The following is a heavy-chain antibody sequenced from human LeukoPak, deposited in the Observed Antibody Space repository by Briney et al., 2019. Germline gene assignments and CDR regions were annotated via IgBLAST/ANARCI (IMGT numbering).Heavy chain of an antibody. V-gene: IGHV4-34*01. CDR1: GGSFSGYY. CDR3: ARGHGIVVVPAASNWFDP. D-gene: IGHD2-2*01. J-gene: IGHJ5*02. Sequence: PSETLSLTCAVYGGSFSGYYWSWIRQPPGKGLEWIGEISHSGSTNYNPSLKSRVTISVDTSKNQFSLKLSSVTAADTAVYYCARGHGIVVVPAASNWFDPWGQGTLVTVSS. CDR2: ISHSGST.